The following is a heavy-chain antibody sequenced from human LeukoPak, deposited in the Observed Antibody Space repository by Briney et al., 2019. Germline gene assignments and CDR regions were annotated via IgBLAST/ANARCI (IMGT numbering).Heavy chain of an antibody. CDR1: GFTFSSYA. V-gene: IGHV3-23*01. CDR3: ARGYYGSGPDS. J-gene: IGHJ4*02. CDR2: ISGSGGST. D-gene: IGHD3-10*01. Sequence: GGSLRLSCAASGFTFSSYAMNWVRQAPGKGLEWVSGISGSGGSTYYADSVKGRFTISRDNSKNTLYLQMNSLRAEDTAVYYCARGYYGSGPDSWGQGTLVSVSS.